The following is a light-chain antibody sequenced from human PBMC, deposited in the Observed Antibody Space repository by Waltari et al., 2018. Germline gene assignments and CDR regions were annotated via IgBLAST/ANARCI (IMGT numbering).Light chain of an antibody. J-gene: IGKJ5*01. CDR2: AAS. V-gene: IGKV3-20*01. CDR3: QLYGRSLGLT. CDR1: QSVSSIY. Sequence: EIVLTQSPGTLSLSPGERATLSCRASQSVSSIYLVWYQQKPGQAPRLLFYAASNRATGTPDRFSGSGSGTEFTLTISRLEPEDFAVYYCQLYGRSLGLTFGQGTRLE.